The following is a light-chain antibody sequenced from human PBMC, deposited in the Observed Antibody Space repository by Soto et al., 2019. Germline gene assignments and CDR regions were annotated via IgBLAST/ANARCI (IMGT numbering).Light chain of an antibody. V-gene: IGLV1-40*01. J-gene: IGLJ2*01. CDR2: GNI. CDR1: SSNIGARYD. CDR3: QSYDSSLSGWGV. Sequence: QSVLTQPPSVSGAPGQRVTISCTGSSSNIGARYDVHWYQQLPGTAPKLLIYGNINRPSGVPDRFSGSKSGTSASLAITGLQAEDEADYYCQSYDSSLSGWGVFGGGTQLTVL.